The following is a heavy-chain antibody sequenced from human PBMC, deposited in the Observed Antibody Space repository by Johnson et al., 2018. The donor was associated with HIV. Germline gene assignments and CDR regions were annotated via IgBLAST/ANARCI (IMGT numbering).Heavy chain of an antibody. J-gene: IGHJ3*02. V-gene: IGHV3-20*04. D-gene: IGHD6-13*01. CDR2: INWNGAST. CDR3: AREWSSSRWTYGCDI. CDR1: GFTFHDSG. Sequence: VHLVESGGGVVQPGRSLRLSCAASGFTFHDSGMSWVRQVPGKGLEWVSGINWNGASTGYADSVKGRFTISRDNAKNTLYLQMNNLRAEDTAVYYCAREWSSSRWTYGCDIWGQGTMVTVSS.